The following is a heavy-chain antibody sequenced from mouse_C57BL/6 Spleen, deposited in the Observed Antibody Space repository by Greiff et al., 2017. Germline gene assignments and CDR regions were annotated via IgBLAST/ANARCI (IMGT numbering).Heavy chain of an antibody. CDR1: GYTFTSYW. CDR2: IDPSDSET. J-gene: IGHJ1*03. Sequence: VQLQQPGAELVRPGSSVKLSCKASGYTFTSYWMHWVKQRPIQGLEWIGNIDPSDSETPYNQKFKDKATLTVDKSSSTAYMQLSSLTSEDSAVYYCARGDGSLWYFDVWGTGTTVTVSS. V-gene: IGHV1-52*01. D-gene: IGHD1-1*02. CDR3: ARGDGSLWYFDV.